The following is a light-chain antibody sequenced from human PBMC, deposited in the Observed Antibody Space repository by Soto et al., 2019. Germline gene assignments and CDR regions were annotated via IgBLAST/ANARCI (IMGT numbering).Light chain of an antibody. CDR2: GNS. CDR3: QSYDSSLSGWV. Sequence: QSVLTQPASVSGAPGQRVTISCTGSSSKIGAGYDVHWYQQLPGTAPKLLIYGNSNRPSGVPDRFSGSKTGTSASLAITGLQAEDEADYYCQSYDSSLSGWVFGGGTKLTVL. V-gene: IGLV1-40*01. J-gene: IGLJ3*02. CDR1: SSKIGAGYD.